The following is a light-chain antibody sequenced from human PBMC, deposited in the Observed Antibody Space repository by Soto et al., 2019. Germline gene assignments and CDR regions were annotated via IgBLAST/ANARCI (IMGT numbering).Light chain of an antibody. J-gene: IGLJ3*02. CDR2: GIN. Sequence: QSVLTQPPSVSGAPGQRVTISCTGSSSNIGAGYDVHWYQQLPGTSPKLLIYGINNRPSGVPDRFSGSKSGTSASLAITGLQAEDEADYYCQSYDSSLSGFWVFGGGTKLTFL. V-gene: IGLV1-40*01. CDR3: QSYDSSLSGFWV. CDR1: SSNIGAGYD.